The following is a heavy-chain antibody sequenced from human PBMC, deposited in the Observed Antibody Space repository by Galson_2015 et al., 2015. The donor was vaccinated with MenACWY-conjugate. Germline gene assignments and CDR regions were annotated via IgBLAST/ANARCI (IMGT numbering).Heavy chain of an antibody. J-gene: IGHJ4*02. CDR1: GGSISSSSYY. CDR3: ARSGGSYIPGY. Sequence: LSLTCAVSGGSISSSSYYWGWIRQPPGKGLEWIGSIYYSGSTYYNPSLKSRVTISVDTSKNQFSLKLSSVTAADTAVYYCARSGGSYIPGYWGQGTLVTVSS. CDR2: IYYSGST. D-gene: IGHD1-26*01. V-gene: IGHV4-39*01.